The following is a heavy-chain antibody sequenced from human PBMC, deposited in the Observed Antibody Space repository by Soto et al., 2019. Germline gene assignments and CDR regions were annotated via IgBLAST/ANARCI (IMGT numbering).Heavy chain of an antibody. CDR1: GYSFTSYG. CDR2: VSPYNGHT. J-gene: IGHJ6*02. D-gene: IGHD1-26*01. Sequence: QVQLVQSAAEVKKPGASVKVSCKASGYSFTSYGISWVRRAPGQGLEWMGWVSPYNGHTQFAQRFQGRVTMTTDTSTKTAYMELMNLRSDDTAHYYCARDLKIVQATHPRLENYGMDVWGQGATVIVSS. V-gene: IGHV1-18*01. CDR3: ARDLKIVQATHPRLENYGMDV.